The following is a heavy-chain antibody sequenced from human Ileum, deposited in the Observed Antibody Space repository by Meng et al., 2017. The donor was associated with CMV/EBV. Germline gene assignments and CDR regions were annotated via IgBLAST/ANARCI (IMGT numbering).Heavy chain of an antibody. J-gene: IGHJ4*02. D-gene: IGHD7-27*01. CDR3: ARDNWGYDY. CDR2: ISVHHGNT. CDR1: GYTFTNHN. Sequence: QVDLVQSGTGVKKPGAPVKVSCKTSGYTFTNHNIAWVRQAPGQGLEWMGWISVHHGNTDYAQKYQDRVTMTRDTSTNTAYMELRSLTSDDTAMYYCARDNWGYDYWGQGTLVTVSS. V-gene: IGHV1-18*01.